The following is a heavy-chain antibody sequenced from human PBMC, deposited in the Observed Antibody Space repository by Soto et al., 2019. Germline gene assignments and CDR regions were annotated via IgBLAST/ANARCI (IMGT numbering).Heavy chain of an antibody. CDR2: ISLYSDGT. Sequence: VSCKTSGYTFSNYGITWVRQAPGQPLEWLGWISLYSDGTNYAQKFQGRVSMTTDTSTTTAYMELRSLRSDDTAVYYCARVVPGAEAWFGPWGQGTLVTVSS. CDR1: GYTFSNYG. D-gene: IGHD2-2*01. J-gene: IGHJ5*02. CDR3: ARVVPGAEAWFGP. V-gene: IGHV1-18*01.